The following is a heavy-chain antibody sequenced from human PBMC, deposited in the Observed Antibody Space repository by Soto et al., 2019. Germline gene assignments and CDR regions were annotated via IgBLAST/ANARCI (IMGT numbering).Heavy chain of an antibody. J-gene: IGHJ2*01. V-gene: IGHV1-69*12. D-gene: IGHD2-21*02. CDR2: IIPIFGTA. CDR3: ARALAYCGGDCYYGHFDL. Sequence: QVQLVQSGAEVKKPGSSVKVSCKASGGTFSSYAISWVRQAPRQGLEWMGGIIPIFGTANYAQKFQGRVTITADESTSTAYMELSSLRSEDTAVYYCARALAYCGGDCYYGHFDLWGRGTLVTVSS. CDR1: GGTFSSYA.